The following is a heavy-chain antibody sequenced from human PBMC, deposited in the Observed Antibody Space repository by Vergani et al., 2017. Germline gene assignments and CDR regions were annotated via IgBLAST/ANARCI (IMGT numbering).Heavy chain of an antibody. V-gene: IGHV3-30*18. J-gene: IGHJ4*02. CDR1: GFTFSSYG. CDR3: AKALSTHYYDSSGTPGFDY. D-gene: IGHD3-22*01. CDR2: ISYDGSNK. Sequence: QVQLVESGGGVVQPGRSLRLSCAASGFTFSSYGKHWVRQAPGKGLEWVAVISYDGSNKYYADSVKGRFTISRDNSKNTLYLQMNSLRAEDTAVYYCAKALSTHYYDSSGTPGFDYWGQGTLVTVSS.